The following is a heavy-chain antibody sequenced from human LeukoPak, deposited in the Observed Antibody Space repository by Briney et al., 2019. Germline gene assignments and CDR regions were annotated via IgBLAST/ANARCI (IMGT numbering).Heavy chain of an antibody. Sequence: SETLSLTCAVYGGSFSGYYWSWIRQPPGKGLEWIGEINHSGSTNYNPSLKSRVTISVDTSKNQFSLKLSSVTAADTAVYYCARFGSYYYYYYMDVWGKGSTVTVSS. CDR3: ARFGSYYYYYYMDV. CDR1: GGSFSGYY. V-gene: IGHV4-34*01. CDR2: INHSGST. D-gene: IGHD3-3*01. J-gene: IGHJ6*03.